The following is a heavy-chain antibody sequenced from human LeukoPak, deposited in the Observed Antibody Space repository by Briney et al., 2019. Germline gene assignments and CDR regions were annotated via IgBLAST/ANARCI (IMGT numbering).Heavy chain of an antibody. D-gene: IGHD2-15*01. J-gene: IGHJ2*01. V-gene: IGHV3-33*01. CDR3: ARDLRWSHYWYFDL. CDR2: IWYNGSNK. Sequence: GGSLRLSCAASGFTFSSYGMHWVRQAPGKGLEWVAVIWYNGSNKYYADSVKGRFTISRDNSKNTLYLQMNSLRAEDTAVYYCARDLRWSHYWYFDLWGRGTLVTVSS. CDR1: GFTFSSYG.